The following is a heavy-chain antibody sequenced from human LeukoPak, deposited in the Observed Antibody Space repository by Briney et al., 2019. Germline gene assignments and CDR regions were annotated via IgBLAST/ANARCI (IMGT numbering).Heavy chain of an antibody. V-gene: IGHV3-21*01. CDR3: VRIIAAAGTGSY. CDR2: ISSSSSYI. CDR1: GFTFSSYS. D-gene: IGHD6-13*01. J-gene: IGHJ4*02. Sequence: GGSLRLSCAASGFTFSSYSMNWVRQAPGKGLEWVSSISSSSSYIYYADSVKGRFTISRDNAKNSLYLQMNSLRAEDTAVYYCVRIIAAAGTGSYWGQGTLVTVSS.